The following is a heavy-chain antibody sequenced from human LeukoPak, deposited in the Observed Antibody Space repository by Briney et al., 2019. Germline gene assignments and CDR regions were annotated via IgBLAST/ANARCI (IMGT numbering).Heavy chain of an antibody. CDR3: ARSTRAGGGWYIDAFDI. J-gene: IGHJ3*02. CDR2: ISSSGSTI. D-gene: IGHD6-19*01. V-gene: IGHV3-48*03. CDR1: GFTFSSYE. Sequence: PGGSLRLSCAASGFTFSSYEMNWVRQAPGKGLEWVSYISSSGSTIYYADSVKGRFTISRDNAKNSLYLQMNSLRAEDTAVYYCARSTRAGGGWYIDAFDIWGQGTMVTVSS.